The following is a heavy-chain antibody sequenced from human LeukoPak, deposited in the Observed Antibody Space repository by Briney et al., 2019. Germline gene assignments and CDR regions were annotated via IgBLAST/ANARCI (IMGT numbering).Heavy chain of an antibody. CDR1: GDSISSYY. J-gene: IGHJ4*02. CDR3: ARGPPPDFDY. Sequence: SQTLSLTCTVSGDSISSYYWSWIRQPAGKGLEWIGRIHPSGSTNYNPSLKSRVTLSVDTSKNQFSLKLSSVTAADTAVYYCARGPPPDFDYWGRGTLVTVSS. V-gene: IGHV4-4*07. CDR2: IHPSGST.